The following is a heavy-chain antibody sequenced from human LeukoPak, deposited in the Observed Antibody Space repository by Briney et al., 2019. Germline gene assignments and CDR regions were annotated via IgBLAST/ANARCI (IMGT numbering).Heavy chain of an antibody. CDR2: IKQDGSEK. CDR3: ARVQHEWLMDY. Sequence: GGSLRLSCAASGFTFSRYWMTWVRQAPGKGLEWVANIKQDGSEKYYVDSVKGRFTISRDNAKNSLYLQMNSLRAEDTAVYYCARVQHEWLMDYWGQGTLVTVSS. CDR1: GFTFSRYW. D-gene: IGHD3-3*01. J-gene: IGHJ4*02. V-gene: IGHV3-7*01.